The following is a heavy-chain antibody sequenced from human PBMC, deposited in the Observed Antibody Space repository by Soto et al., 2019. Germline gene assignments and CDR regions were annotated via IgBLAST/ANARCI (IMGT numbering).Heavy chain of an antibody. J-gene: IGHJ4*02. CDR2: MNPNSGNT. D-gene: IGHD2-21*01. V-gene: IGHV1-8*01. CDR1: GYTFTSYD. Sequence: QVQLVQSGAEVKKPGASVKVSCKASGYTFTSYDINWVRQATGQXXXXMGWMNPNSGNTGYAQQFQGRVTMTRSTSISTAYMELSSLRSEDTAVYYCARGRGGGDTTDGVDYWGQGTLVTVSS. CDR3: ARGRGGGDTTDGVDY.